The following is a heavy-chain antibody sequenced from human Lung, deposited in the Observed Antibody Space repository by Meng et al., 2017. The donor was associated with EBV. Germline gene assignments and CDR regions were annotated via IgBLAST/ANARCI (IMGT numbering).Heavy chain of an antibody. CDR2: VSGSGDHT. CDR1: GLTVSSNY. D-gene: IGHD6-13*01. J-gene: IGHJ5*02. CDR3: AKDGSWGSGSWPNWFDP. V-gene: IGHV3-23*04. Sequence: VQLGGSGGGLVQPGGALSLSWAASGLTVSSNYMSWVRQAPGKGLEWVSGVSGSGDHTFYADSVKGRFTISKDQTKNIVYLQMNSLRAEDTAVYYCAKDGSWGSGSWPNWFDPWGQGTLVTVSS.